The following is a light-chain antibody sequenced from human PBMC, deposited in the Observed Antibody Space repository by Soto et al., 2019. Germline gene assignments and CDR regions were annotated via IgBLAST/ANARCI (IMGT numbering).Light chain of an antibody. CDR1: QSISSSY. CDR3: QQYGSSSWT. V-gene: IGKV3-20*01. J-gene: IGKJ1*01. CDR2: GAS. Sequence: EIVLTQSPGTLSLSPGKRATLSCRASQSISSSYLAWYQQRPGQAPRLLIYGASSRATGIPDRFSGSGSGTEFTLTISRVGPEDFAVYYCQQYGSSSWTFGQGTKVDIK.